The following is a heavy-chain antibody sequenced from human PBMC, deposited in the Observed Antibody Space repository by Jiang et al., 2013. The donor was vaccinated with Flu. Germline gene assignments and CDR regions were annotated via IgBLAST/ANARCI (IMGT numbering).Heavy chain of an antibody. D-gene: IGHD4-17*01. Sequence: VQLLESGGDLVQPGGSQRLSCVASGFDFDDYGMTWVRQAPGKGLEWVSGVTYNGGRSGYADSVKGRFTISRDNAKKSLYLQMHNLRAEDTALYYCARGGSDYEGVSYWGQG. CDR3: ARGGSDYEGVSY. CDR1: GFDFDDYG. V-gene: IGHV3-20*04. CDR2: VTYNGGRS. J-gene: IGHJ4*02.